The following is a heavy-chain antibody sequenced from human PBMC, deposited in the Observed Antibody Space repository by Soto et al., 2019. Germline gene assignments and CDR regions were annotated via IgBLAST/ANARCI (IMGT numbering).Heavy chain of an antibody. Sequence: QVQLVQSGPEVKKPGAPVKISCQASGYTFTDFDINWVRQATGQGLEWMGWMNPNTGNTGYAQRFQGRLIMTRDTSRSTAYMEMGSLSSEDTAVYYCARGNLATLTDFWGQGTLVTVSS. D-gene: IGHD1-1*01. CDR1: GYTFTDFD. CDR2: MNPNTGNT. V-gene: IGHV1-8*02. J-gene: IGHJ4*02. CDR3: ARGNLATLTDF.